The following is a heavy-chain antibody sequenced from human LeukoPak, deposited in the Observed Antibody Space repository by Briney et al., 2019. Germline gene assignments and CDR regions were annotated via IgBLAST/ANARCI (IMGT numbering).Heavy chain of an antibody. CDR1: GDSVSSNSAA. CDR2: TYYRSKWYN. D-gene: IGHD3-22*01. J-gene: IGHJ4*02. V-gene: IGHV6-1*01. CDR3: ARGDITYYYDSSGYYYDY. Sequence: SQTLSLTCAISGDSVSSNSAAWNWIRQSPSRGLEWLGRTYYRSKWYNDYAVSVKSRITINPDTSKNQFSLQLNSVTPEDTAVYYCARGDITYYYDSSGYYYDYWGQGTLVTVPS.